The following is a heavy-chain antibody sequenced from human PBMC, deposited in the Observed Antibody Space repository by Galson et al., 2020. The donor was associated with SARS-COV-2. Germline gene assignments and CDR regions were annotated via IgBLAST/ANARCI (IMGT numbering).Heavy chain of an antibody. CDR2: IHPNSGGT. CDR3: ARDGSSGYYYRTFDY. CDR1: GYTFTGYY. Sequence: GASVKVSCKASGYTFTGYYMHWVRQAPGQGLEWMGWIHPNSGGTNYAQKFEGRVTMTRDTSISTAYMELSRLRSDDTAVYYCARDGSSGYYYRTFDYWGQGTLVTVSS. V-gene: IGHV1-2*02. D-gene: IGHD3-22*01. J-gene: IGHJ4*02.